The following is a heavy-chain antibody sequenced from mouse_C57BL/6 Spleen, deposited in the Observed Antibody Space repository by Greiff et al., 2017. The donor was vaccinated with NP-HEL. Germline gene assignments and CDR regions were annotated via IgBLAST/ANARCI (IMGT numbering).Heavy chain of an antibody. Sequence: QVQLQQPGAELVMPGASVKLSCKASGYTFTSYWMHWVKQRPGQGLEWIGEIDPSDSYTNYNQKFKGKSTLTVDKSSSTAYMQLSSLTSEDSAVLYWARGYYGRSYWWDFDGRGTGDTVTVPS. D-gene: IGHD1-1*01. V-gene: IGHV1-69*01. CDR1: GYTFTSYW. CDR3: ARGYYGRSYWWDFDG. CDR2: IDPSDSYT. J-gene: IGHJ1*03.